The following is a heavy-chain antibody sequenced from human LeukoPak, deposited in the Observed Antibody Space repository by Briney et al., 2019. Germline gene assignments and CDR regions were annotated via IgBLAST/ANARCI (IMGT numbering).Heavy chain of an antibody. V-gene: IGHV3-30*18. CDR1: GFTFSSYS. Sequence: PGGSLRLSCAASGFTFSSYSMNWVRQAPGKGLEWVAMIESDGRGRWYADSVKGRFTISRDSSNNALYLQMNSLRVEDTAVYYCAKDMSGSWSLDNWGQGTLVTVSS. CDR2: IESDGRGR. J-gene: IGHJ4*02. CDR3: AKDMSGSWSLDN. D-gene: IGHD6-13*01.